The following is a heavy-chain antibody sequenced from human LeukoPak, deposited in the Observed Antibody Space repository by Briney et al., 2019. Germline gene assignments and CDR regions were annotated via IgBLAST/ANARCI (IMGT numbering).Heavy chain of an antibody. D-gene: IGHD3-10*01. V-gene: IGHV4-59*01. CDR3: ARVSFHYHSGNYGWYFDS. CDR2: IYYTGIT. J-gene: IGHJ4*02. CDR1: GFTFSNYA. Sequence: GSLRLSCAASGFTFSNYAMSWIRQPPGKGLEWIGYIYYTGITKYNPSLKSRVTISVDTSKNQFSLRLTSVTAADTAVYYCARVSFHYHSGNYGWYFDSWGQGTLVTVSS.